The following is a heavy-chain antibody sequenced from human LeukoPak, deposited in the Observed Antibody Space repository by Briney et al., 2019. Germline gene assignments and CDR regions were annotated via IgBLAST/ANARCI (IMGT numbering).Heavy chain of an antibody. J-gene: IGHJ4*02. D-gene: IGHD5-18*01. Sequence: SETLSLTCAVYGGSFSGYYWSWIRQPPGKGLEWIGEINHSGSTNYNPSLKSRVTISVDTSKNQFSLKLSSVTAADTAVYYCARAEDTAMVPFDYWGQGTLVTVSS. CDR1: GGSFSGYY. V-gene: IGHV4-34*01. CDR2: INHSGST. CDR3: ARAEDTAMVPFDY.